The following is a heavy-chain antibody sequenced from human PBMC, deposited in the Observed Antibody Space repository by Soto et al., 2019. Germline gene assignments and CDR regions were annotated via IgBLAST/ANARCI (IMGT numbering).Heavy chain of an antibody. CDR3: ARDDCNGGSCDGGHYLDL. V-gene: IGHV1-18*01. D-gene: IGHD2-15*01. J-gene: IGHJ2*01. Sequence: QVQLVQSGPEGKKAGASVRVSCTAPTDYIFLAYGFDWVRQAPGQGLEWVGWISPKFGRTNYARTLQDRFTMTTDVSTKTVSMELRDLRSDDTAVYYCARDDCNGGSCDGGHYLDLWGRGTPISVSS. CDR2: ISPKFGRT. CDR1: DYIFLAYG.